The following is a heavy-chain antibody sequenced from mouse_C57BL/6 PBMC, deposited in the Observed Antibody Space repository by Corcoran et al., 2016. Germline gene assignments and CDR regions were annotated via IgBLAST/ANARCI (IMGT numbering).Heavy chain of an antibody. CDR1: GYTFTDYY. J-gene: IGHJ3*01. D-gene: IGHD2-2*01. CDR2: INPNNGGT. V-gene: IGHV1-26*01. Sequence: EVQLQQSGPELVKPGASVKISCKASGYTFTDYYMNWVKQSHGKSLEWIGDINPNNGGTSYNQKFKGKATLTVDKTSRTAYMELRSLTSEDSAVYYCAPIYYGYFLYWGQGTLVTVSS. CDR3: APIYYGYFLY.